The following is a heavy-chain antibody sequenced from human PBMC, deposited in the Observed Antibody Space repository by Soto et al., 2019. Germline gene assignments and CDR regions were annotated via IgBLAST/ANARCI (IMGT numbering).Heavy chain of an antibody. J-gene: IGHJ5*01. CDR2: ISYDGTSE. CDR1: GFTFSSYP. D-gene: IGHD3-10*01. Sequence: QVQLVESGGGVVQPGRSLRLSCAASGFTFSSYPIHWVRQAPGKGLEWVGSISYDGTSEDFADSLRSRFTLSRDNSKNMLWPQMNSLRAEATAVYYCVRAYSGWFDFWGQGTLVTVYS. V-gene: IGHV3-30-3*01. CDR3: VRAYSGWFDF.